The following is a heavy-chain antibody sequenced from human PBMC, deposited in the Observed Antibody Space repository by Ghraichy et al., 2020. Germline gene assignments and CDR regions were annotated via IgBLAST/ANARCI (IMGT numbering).Heavy chain of an antibody. CDR1: GFMFGSYG. CDR2: ISSDGTNP. Sequence: GGSLRLSCAASGFMFGSYGLHWVRQAPGKGPEWVAFISSDGTNPYFADSVKGRFTISRDNSKNTLYLQINSLSTEDTAVYYCANLGFGALSNLVYYVLDVWGEGTTVTVAS. D-gene: IGHD3-10*01. V-gene: IGHV3-30*19. CDR3: ANLGFGALSNLVYYVLDV. J-gene: IGHJ6*01.